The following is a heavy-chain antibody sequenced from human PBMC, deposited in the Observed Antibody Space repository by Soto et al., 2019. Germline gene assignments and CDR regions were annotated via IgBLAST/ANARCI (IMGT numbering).Heavy chain of an antibody. CDR1: GFTFSSYA. J-gene: IGHJ6*02. D-gene: IGHD2-15*01. CDR3: PRVGLSNRWTEALDV. Sequence: QVQLVESGGGVVQPGRSLRLSCAASGFTFSSYAMHWVRQAPGRGLEWVAFISHDESNRLYADSVKGRFSISRDNSKNILYLQMSSLRLEDTAVYYCPRVGLSNRWTEALDVWGHGITVTVSS. CDR2: ISHDESNR. V-gene: IGHV3-30-3*01.